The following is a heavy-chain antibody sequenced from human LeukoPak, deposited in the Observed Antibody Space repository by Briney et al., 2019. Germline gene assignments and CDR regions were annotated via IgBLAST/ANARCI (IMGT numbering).Heavy chain of an antibody. CDR2: IYSGGST. D-gene: IGHD3-3*01. CDR3: ARQYYDFWRSSFFHMDV. Sequence: GGSLRLSCAASGFTVSGDYMSWVRQAPGKGLEWVSVIYSGGSTYYADSVKGRFTISRDNSKNTLYLQMNSLRAEDTAVYYCARQYYDFWRSSFFHMDVWGKGTTVTVSS. CDR1: GFTVSGDY. V-gene: IGHV3-53*01. J-gene: IGHJ6*03.